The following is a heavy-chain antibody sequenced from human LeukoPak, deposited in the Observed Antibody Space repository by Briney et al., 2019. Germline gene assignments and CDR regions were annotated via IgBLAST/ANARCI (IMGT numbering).Heavy chain of an antibody. V-gene: IGHV4-59*01. CDR3: ARDRRRDLLHAFDI. CDR2: MYRTGST. D-gene: IGHD1-26*01. Sequence: SETLSLTCTVSGGSISTYYWSWIRQPPGKGLEWIGYMYRTGSTNYNPSLKSRVTITPDTSKNQFSLKLSSVTAADTAVYYCARDRRRDLLHAFDIWGQGTMVTVSS. J-gene: IGHJ3*02. CDR1: GGSISTYY.